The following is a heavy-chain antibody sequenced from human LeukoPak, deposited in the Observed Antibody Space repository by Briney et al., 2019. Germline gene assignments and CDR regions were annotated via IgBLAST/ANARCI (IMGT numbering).Heavy chain of an antibody. V-gene: IGHV5-51*01. CDR1: GYSFTNYW. Sequence: GESLKISCEGSGYSFTNYWIDWLRQMPGKGLEWMGIIYPGDSNTKYSPAFQGQVTISADKSISTAYLQWSSLKASDTAIYYCARRTIMGTTQAPFDYWGQGTLVTVSS. CDR3: ARRTIMGTTQAPFDY. CDR2: IYPGDSNT. D-gene: IGHD1/OR15-1a*01. J-gene: IGHJ4*02.